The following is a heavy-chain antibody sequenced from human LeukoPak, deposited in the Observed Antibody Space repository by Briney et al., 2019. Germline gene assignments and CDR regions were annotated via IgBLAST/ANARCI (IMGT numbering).Heavy chain of an antibody. D-gene: IGHD1-26*01. CDR3: ARDGSWDH. V-gene: IGHV3-74*01. J-gene: IGHJ4*02. CDR2: INSDGATT. CDR1: GFTFSSYW. Sequence: GGSLRLSCAASGFTFSSYWMHWVRQSPGKGLVWVSRINSDGATTTYADSVRGRFTISRDNAKKTVYLQMNSLRVEDRAVYYCARDGSWDHWGQGTLVTVSS.